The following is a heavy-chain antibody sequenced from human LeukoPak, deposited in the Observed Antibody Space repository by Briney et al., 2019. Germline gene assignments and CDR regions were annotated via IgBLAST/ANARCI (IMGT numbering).Heavy chain of an antibody. Sequence: GGSLRLSCAASGFTFSSYEMNWVRQAPGKGLEWVSYISSSGSTIYYADSVKGRFTISRDNAKNSLDLQMNSLRVEDTGIYYCVKVAKYYYGSETYYFFEHWGQGTPVTASS. D-gene: IGHD3-10*01. CDR2: ISSSGSTI. J-gene: IGHJ4*02. CDR3: VKVAKYYYGSETYYFFEH. CDR1: GFTFSSYE. V-gene: IGHV3-48*03.